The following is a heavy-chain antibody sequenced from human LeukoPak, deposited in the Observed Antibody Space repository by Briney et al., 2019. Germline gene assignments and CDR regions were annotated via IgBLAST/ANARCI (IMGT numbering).Heavy chain of an antibody. Sequence: ASVKVSCKASGYTFTGYYMHWVRQAPGQGLEWMGWINPNSGGTNYAQKFQGRVTMTRDTSISTAYMELSRLRSGDTAVYYCARDHAPNYYYDSSGYIAYWGQGTLVTVSS. J-gene: IGHJ4*02. CDR3: ARDHAPNYYYDSSGYIAY. CDR1: GYTFTGYY. CDR2: INPNSGGT. D-gene: IGHD3-22*01. V-gene: IGHV1-2*02.